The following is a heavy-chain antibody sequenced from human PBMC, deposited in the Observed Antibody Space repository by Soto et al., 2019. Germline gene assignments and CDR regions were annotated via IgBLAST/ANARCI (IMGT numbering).Heavy chain of an antibody. D-gene: IGHD1-26*01. J-gene: IGHJ4*02. V-gene: IGHV4-28*01. CDR3: ARREIQGPIDY. CDR2: IYYSGTT. Sequence: QVQLQESGPGLVKPSDTLSLTCAVSGYSISSSNWRGWIRQPPGKGLEWIGYIYYSGTTYYNPSLKSPVTMSVDTSKNQFSLKLTSVTAVDTAVYYCARREIQGPIDYWGQGTLVTVSS. CDR1: GYSISSSNW.